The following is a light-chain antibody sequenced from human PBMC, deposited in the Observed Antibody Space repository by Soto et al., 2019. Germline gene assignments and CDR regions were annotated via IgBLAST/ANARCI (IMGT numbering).Light chain of an antibody. J-gene: IGKJ3*01. CDR3: QQYGDSALCS. Sequence: EIALTQSPGTLSLSPGERATLSCRASQSVNNNYLAWYQQKPGQAPRLLIYGASSRATGVPDRFSGSGSRTDFTLTISGLEAQGFAVYSCQQYGDSALCSLGPGTKVDIK. CDR2: GAS. CDR1: QSVNNNY. V-gene: IGKV3-20*01.